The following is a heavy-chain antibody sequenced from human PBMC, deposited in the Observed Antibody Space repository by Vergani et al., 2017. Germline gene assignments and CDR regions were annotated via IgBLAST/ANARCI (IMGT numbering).Heavy chain of an antibody. V-gene: IGHV3-23*01. CDR2: LSASDRRT. CDR3: ARDLRLLYNRFDP. J-gene: IGHJ5*02. Sequence: EVQLLESGGDLVQPGGSLRLSCAASGFTFIMHAMSWVRQAPGMGLEWVSTLSASDRRTHYADSVKGRFTISRDNSKSTMYLQMNSLRDEDTGVYYCARDLRLLYNRFDPWGQGTLVTVSS. CDR1: GFTFIMHA. D-gene: IGHD1-14*01.